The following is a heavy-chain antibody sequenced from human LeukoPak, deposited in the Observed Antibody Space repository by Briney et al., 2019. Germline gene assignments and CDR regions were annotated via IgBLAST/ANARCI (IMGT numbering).Heavy chain of an antibody. Sequence: GGSLRLSCAASGFTFSSYSMNWVRQAPGKGLEWVSSISGSSSYIYYADSVKGRFTISRDNAKNSLYVQMNSLRAEDTAVYYCARGYYDSSGSDYWGQGTLVTVSS. V-gene: IGHV3-21*01. D-gene: IGHD3-22*01. J-gene: IGHJ4*02. CDR2: ISGSSSYI. CDR3: ARGYYDSSGSDY. CDR1: GFTFSSYS.